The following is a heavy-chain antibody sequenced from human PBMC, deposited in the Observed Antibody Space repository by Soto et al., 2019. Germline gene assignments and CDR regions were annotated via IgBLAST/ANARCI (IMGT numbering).Heavy chain of an antibody. CDR1: GGTFSTYT. J-gene: IGHJ6*02. CDR2: IIPIIGII. V-gene: IGHV1-69*04. Sequence: SVKVSCKASGGTFSTYTITWVRQAPGQGLEWMGRIIPIIGIINYAQKFQGRVTMTRDTSTSTVYMELSSLRSEDTAVYYCARDVARIVVVVAATTYYGMDVWGQGTTVTVSS. D-gene: IGHD2-15*01. CDR3: ARDVARIVVVVAATTYYGMDV.